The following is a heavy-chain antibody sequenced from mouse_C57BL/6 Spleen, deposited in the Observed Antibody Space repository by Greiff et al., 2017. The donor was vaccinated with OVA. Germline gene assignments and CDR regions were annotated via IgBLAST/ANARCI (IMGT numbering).Heavy chain of an antibody. CDR2: IRNKANGYTT. D-gene: IGHD1-1*01. V-gene: IGHV7-3*01. CDR3: ARFLYYYGSLGGYAMDY. Sequence: VQLKESGGGLVQPGGSLSLSCAASGFTFTDYYMSWVRQPPGKALEWLGFIRNKANGYTTEYSASVKGRFTISRDNSQSILYLQMNALRAEDSATYYCARFLYYYGSLGGYAMDYWGQGTSVTVSS. CDR1: GFTFTDYY. J-gene: IGHJ4*01.